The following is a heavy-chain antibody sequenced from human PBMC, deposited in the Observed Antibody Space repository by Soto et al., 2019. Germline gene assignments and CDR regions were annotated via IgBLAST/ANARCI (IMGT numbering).Heavy chain of an antibody. Sequence: SETLSLTCAVYGVPFSGYYWSWIRQSPGKGLEWIGEINHSENTNYNPSLKSRVTMLVDTSKNQFSLSLSSVTAADTAVYYCANLIVFHSSYYHDYWGHGTLVTASS. V-gene: IGHV4-34*01. CDR3: ANLIVFHSSYYHDY. CDR1: GVPFSGYY. D-gene: IGHD1-26*01. J-gene: IGHJ4*01. CDR2: INHSENT.